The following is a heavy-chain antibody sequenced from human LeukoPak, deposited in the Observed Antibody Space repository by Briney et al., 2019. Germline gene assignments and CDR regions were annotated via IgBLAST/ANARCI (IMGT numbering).Heavy chain of an antibody. J-gene: IGHJ4*02. Sequence: ASVEVSCKASGYTFSGYYMHWVRQAPGQGLEWMGWINPKSGGTNEAQKFHDRVTMTRDTSIRTAYMEVSRLRSDDTAVYYCARGVVGATNELIDYWGQGTLVTVSS. CDR2: INPKSGGT. CDR3: ARGVVGATNELIDY. V-gene: IGHV1-2*02. CDR1: GYTFSGYY. D-gene: IGHD1-26*01.